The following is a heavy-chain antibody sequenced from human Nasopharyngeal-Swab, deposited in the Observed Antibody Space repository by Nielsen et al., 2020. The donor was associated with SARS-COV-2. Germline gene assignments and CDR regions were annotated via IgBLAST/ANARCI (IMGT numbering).Heavy chain of an antibody. J-gene: IGHJ5*02. V-gene: IGHV1-24*01. Sequence: ASVKVSCKVSGYTLTELSMHWVRQAPGKGLEWTGGFDPEDGETIYAQKFQGRVTMTEDTSTDTAYMELSSLRSEDTAVYYCATTTPVGAMGMVWFDPWGQGTLVTVSS. CDR3: ATTTPVGAMGMVWFDP. CDR1: GYTLTELS. CDR2: FDPEDGET. D-gene: IGHD1-26*01.